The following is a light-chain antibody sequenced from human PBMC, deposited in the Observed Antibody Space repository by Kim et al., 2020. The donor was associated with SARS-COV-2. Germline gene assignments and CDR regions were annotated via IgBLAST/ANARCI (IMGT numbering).Light chain of an antibody. J-gene: IGLJ1*01. CDR2: DVS. Sequence: GQRITISCAGTVNDVGAYNDVSWYQQHPGKAPKLLIYDVSARPAGVSHRFSGSKSGNTASLTISGLQAEDEADYYCTSYTSSSTYVFGTGTKVTVL. CDR3: TSYTSSSTYV. CDR1: VNDVGAYND. V-gene: IGLV2-14*03.